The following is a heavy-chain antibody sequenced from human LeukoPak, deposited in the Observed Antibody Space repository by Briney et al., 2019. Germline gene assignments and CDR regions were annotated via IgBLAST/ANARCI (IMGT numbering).Heavy chain of an antibody. D-gene: IGHD4-17*01. V-gene: IGHV1-24*01. CDR3: ATYPQGAYGDYVYFDY. CDR1: GYTLTELS. CDR2: FDPEDGET. Sequence: ASVKVSCKVSGYTLTELSMHWVRQAPGKGLEWMGGFDPEDGETNYAQKFQGRVTMTEDTSTDTAYMELRSLRSEDTAVYYCATYPQGAYGDYVYFDYWGQGTLVTVSS. J-gene: IGHJ4*02.